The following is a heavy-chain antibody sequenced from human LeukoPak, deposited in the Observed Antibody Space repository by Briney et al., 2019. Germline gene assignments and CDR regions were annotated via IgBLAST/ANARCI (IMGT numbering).Heavy chain of an antibody. CDR1: GGSISSYY. CDR3: ARHDVAGATTDYFQH. Sequence: SETLSLTCTVSGGSISSYYWSWIRRPPGKGPEWIGYIYYSGSTRYNPSLKSRVTISVDTSKNQISLKLGSVTAADTAVYYCARHDVAGATTDYFQHWGQGTLVTVSS. J-gene: IGHJ1*01. V-gene: IGHV4-59*08. D-gene: IGHD1-26*01. CDR2: IYYSGST.